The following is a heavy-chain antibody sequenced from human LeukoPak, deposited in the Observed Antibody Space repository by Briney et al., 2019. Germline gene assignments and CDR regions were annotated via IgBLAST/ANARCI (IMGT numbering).Heavy chain of an antibody. CDR1: GYTLTELS. V-gene: IGHV1-24*01. CDR3: ATDSSFRYSGYDSVASFGY. D-gene: IGHD5-12*01. J-gene: IGHJ4*02. Sequence: ASVKVSCKVSGYTLTELSMHWVRQAPGKGLEWMGGFDPEDGETIYAQKFQGRVTMTEDTSTDTAYMELSSLRSEDTAVYYCATDSSFRYSGYDSVASFGYWGQGTLVTVSS. CDR2: FDPEDGET.